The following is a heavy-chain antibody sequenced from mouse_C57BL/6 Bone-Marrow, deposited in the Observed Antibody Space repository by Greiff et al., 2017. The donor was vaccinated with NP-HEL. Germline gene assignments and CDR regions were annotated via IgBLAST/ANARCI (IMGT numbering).Heavy chain of an antibody. CDR2: IYPGNSDT. CDR1: GYTFTSSW. D-gene: IGHD2-1*01. J-gene: IGHJ2*01. V-gene: IGHV1-5*01. CDR3: TRCPSYGNYDY. Sequence: EVQLQQSGTVLARPGASVKMSCKTSGYTFTSSWMHWVKQRPGQGLEWIGAIYPGNSDTSYNQKFKGKAKLTAVTSASTAYMELSSLTNEDSAVYYCTRCPSYGNYDYWGQGTTLTVSS.